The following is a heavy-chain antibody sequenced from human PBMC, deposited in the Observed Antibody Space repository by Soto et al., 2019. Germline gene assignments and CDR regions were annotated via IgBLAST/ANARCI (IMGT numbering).Heavy chain of an antibody. Sequence: KPSETLSLTCTVSGGSINSYYWSWVRQPPGKGLEWIGYIYYSGSTNYNPSLKSRVTISVDTSKNQFSLKLSSVTAADTAVYYCARLYGLDAFDIWGQGTMVTVSS. CDR1: GGSINSYY. CDR3: ARLYGLDAFDI. CDR2: IYYSGST. D-gene: IGHD3-16*02. J-gene: IGHJ3*02. V-gene: IGHV4-59*08.